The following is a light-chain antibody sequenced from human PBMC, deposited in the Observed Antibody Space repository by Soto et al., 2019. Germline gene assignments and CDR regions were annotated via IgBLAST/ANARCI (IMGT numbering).Light chain of an antibody. J-gene: IGLJ3*02. Sequence: QSALNQPPSASGTPGQRVTISCSGTSSNIGRNYVYWFQQITGTAPKLLIYRNNQRPSGVPDRFSGSKSGSSASLAISGLRASDEADYYCAVWDDSLYVLFGGGTTLTVL. V-gene: IGLV1-47*01. CDR2: RNN. CDR1: SSNIGRNY. CDR3: AVWDDSLYVL.